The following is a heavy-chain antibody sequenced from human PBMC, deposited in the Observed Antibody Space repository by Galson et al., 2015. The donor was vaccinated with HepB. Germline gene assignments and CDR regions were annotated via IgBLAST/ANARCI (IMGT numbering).Heavy chain of an antibody. Sequence: SLRLSCAASGFTFSNAWMSWVRQAPGKGLEWVGRIKSKTDGGTTDYAAPVKGRFTISRDDSKNTLYLQMNSLKTEDTAVYYCTTDAEHYYDSSGPISLDYWGQGTLVTVSS. J-gene: IGHJ4*02. CDR1: GFTFSNAW. CDR3: TTDAEHYYDSSGPISLDY. V-gene: IGHV3-15*01. CDR2: IKSKTDGGTT. D-gene: IGHD3-22*01.